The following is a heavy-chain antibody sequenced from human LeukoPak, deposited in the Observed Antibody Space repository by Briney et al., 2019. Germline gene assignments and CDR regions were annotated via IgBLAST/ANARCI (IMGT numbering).Heavy chain of an antibody. CDR1: GYTFTGYY. D-gene: IGHD2-2*01. V-gene: IGHV1-2*02. CDR3: ARDDVYCSTSSCYVNWFDP. Sequence: ASVKVSCKASGYTFTGYYMHWARQAPGQGLEWMGWINPNSGGTNYAQKFQGRVTMTRDTSISTAYMGLSRLTSDDTAVYYCARDDVYCSTSSCYVNWFDPWGQGTLVTVSS. J-gene: IGHJ5*02. CDR2: INPNSGGT.